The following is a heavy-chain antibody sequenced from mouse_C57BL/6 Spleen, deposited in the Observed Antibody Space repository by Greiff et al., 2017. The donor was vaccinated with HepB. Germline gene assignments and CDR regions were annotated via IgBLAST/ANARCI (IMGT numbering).Heavy chain of an antibody. CDR1: GYTFTSYW. Sequence: QVQLQQPGAELVKPGASVTLSCKASGYTFTSYWMHWVKQRPGQGLEWIGMIHPDSGSTAYNEKFKGKATLTVDKSSSTAYMQLRSLTSEDSAVYYCARSGEDDGRSWEGCGGGGKGTTVTVAA. CDR3: ARSGEDDGRSWEGCGG. CDR2: IHPDSGST. J-gene: IGHJ3*01. V-gene: IGHV1-64*01. D-gene: IGHD4-1*01.